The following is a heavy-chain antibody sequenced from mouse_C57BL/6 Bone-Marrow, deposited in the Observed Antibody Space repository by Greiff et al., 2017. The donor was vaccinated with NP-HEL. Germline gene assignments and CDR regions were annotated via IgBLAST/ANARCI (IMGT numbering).Heavy chain of an antibody. CDR3: VRLTVVGVDY. J-gene: IGHJ4*01. D-gene: IGHD1-1*01. CDR1: GFSFNTYA. Sequence: EVQLVESGGGLVQPKGSLKLSCAASGFSFNTYAMNWVRQAPGKGLEWVARIRSKSNNYATYYDDSGKDRFTISRDDSESMLYLQMNNLKTEDAAMYYCVRLTVVGVDYWGQGTSVTVSS. CDR2: IRSKSNNYAT. V-gene: IGHV10-1*01.